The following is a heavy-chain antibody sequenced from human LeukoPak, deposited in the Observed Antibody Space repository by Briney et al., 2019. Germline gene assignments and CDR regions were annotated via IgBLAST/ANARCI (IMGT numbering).Heavy chain of an antibody. Sequence: SVKVSCKASGGTFSSYAISWVRQAPGQGLEWMGRIIPILGIANYAQKFQGRVTITADKSTSTAYMGLSSLRSEDTAVYYCALLEWSPTGDYWGQGTLVTVSS. J-gene: IGHJ4*02. V-gene: IGHV1-69*04. CDR2: IIPILGIA. CDR3: ALLEWSPTGDY. D-gene: IGHD3-3*01. CDR1: GGTFSSYA.